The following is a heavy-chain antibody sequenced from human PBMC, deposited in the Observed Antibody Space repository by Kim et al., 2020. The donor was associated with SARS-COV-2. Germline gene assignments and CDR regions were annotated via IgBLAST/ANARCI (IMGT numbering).Heavy chain of an antibody. Sequence: GGSLRLSCAASGFTFSSYAMHWVRQAPGKGLEWVAVISYDGSNKYYADSVKGRFTISRDNSKNTLYLQMNSLRAEDTAVYYCARRSAFDAFDIWGQGTMVTVSS. V-gene: IGHV3-30*04. CDR1: GFTFSSYA. J-gene: IGHJ3*02. CDR2: ISYDGSNK. CDR3: ARRSAFDAFDI.